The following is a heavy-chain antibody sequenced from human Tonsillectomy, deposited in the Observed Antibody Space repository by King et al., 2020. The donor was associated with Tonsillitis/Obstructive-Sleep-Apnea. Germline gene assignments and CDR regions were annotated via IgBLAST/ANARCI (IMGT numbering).Heavy chain of an antibody. Sequence: VQLVESGGGLVQPGRSLRLSCAASGFTFDDYAMHWVRQAPGKGLEWVSGISWNSGSIGYADSVKSRFTISRNNAKNSLYLQMNSLRAEDTALYYCAKDSTYNWNYETFDYWGQGTLVTVSS. CDR1: GFTFDDYA. D-gene: IGHD1-7*01. V-gene: IGHV3-9*01. CDR2: ISWNSGSI. J-gene: IGHJ4*02. CDR3: AKDSTYNWNYETFDY.